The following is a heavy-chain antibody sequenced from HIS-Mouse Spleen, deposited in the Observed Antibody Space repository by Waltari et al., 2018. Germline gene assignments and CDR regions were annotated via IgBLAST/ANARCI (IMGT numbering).Heavy chain of an antibody. V-gene: IGHV3-30-3*01. CDR3: ARVTGGGY. CDR2: ISYDGSNK. D-gene: IGHD3-10*01. Sequence: QVQLVESGGGVVQPGRSLSLSCAASGFPFSSYAMHWVRPAPGKGLEWVAVISYDGSNKSYADSVKGRFTISRDNSKNTLYLQMNSLRAEDTAVYYCARVTGGGYWGQGTLVTVSS. J-gene: IGHJ4*02. CDR1: GFPFSSYA.